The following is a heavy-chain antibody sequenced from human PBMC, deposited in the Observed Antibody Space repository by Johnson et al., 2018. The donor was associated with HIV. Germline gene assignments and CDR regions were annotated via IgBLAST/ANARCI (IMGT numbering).Heavy chain of an antibody. CDR2: IKSKTDGGTT. CDR3: TTDPTPLAFGYLDAVDI. V-gene: IGHV3-15*01. D-gene: IGHD3-16*01. Sequence: MLLVESGGGLVKPGGSLRLSCAASGFTFSNAWMSWVRQAPGKGLEWVGRIKSKTDGGTTDYVAPVKGRFTISRDDSKNTLYLQMNSLKTKDTAVYYCTTDPTPLAFGYLDAVDIWGQGTMVTVSS. CDR1: GFTFSNAW. J-gene: IGHJ3*02.